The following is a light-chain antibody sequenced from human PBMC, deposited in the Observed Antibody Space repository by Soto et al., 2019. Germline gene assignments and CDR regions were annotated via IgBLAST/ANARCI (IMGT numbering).Light chain of an antibody. CDR1: ALPKEY. CDR2: KDT. V-gene: IGLV3-25*03. CDR3: QSADISRTYPYV. Sequence: SYELTQPPSVSVSPGQTARITCSGDALPKEYAYWYHQKPGQAPVLVIYKDTERPSGIPERFSGSSSGTTVTLTIGGVQAEDEADYYCQSADISRTYPYVFGTGTKVTVL. J-gene: IGLJ1*01.